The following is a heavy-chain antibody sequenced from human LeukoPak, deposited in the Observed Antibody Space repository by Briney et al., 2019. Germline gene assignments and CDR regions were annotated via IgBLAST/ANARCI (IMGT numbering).Heavy chain of an antibody. J-gene: IGHJ4*02. CDR3: ARDTGGGYSCYDC. CDR2: IKQDGSEK. D-gene: IGHD5-18*01. Sequence: GGSLRLSCAASGFTFSRYWMTWIRQASGKGLERVANIKQDGSEKYYVDSVKGRFTISRDNAKNSLYLQMNSLRAEDTAVYYCARDTGGGYSCYDCWGQGTLVTVSS. V-gene: IGHV3-7*01. CDR1: GFTFSRYW.